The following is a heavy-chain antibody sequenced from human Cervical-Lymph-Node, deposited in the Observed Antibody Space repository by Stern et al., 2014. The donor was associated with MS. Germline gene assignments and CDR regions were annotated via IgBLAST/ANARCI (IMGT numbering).Heavy chain of an antibody. J-gene: IGHJ4*02. Sequence: VQLVESGPGLVKPSETLSLTCTVSGGSTSSFYWNWIRQLPGKGLEWIGYIYHTGSTNYSPSLTSRVTLSLDTSKNQFSPKLSLVTAADTAVYYCARQIFPFYYFDSWGQGALVTVSS. CDR3: ARQIFPFYYFDS. CDR2: IYHTGST. D-gene: IGHD3-3*01. CDR1: GGSTSSFY. V-gene: IGHV4-59*08.